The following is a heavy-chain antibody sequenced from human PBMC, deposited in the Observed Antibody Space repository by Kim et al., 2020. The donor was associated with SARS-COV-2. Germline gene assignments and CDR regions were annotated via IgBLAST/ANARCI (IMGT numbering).Heavy chain of an antibody. V-gene: IGHV3-33*05. J-gene: IGHJ4*02. D-gene: IGHD1-1*01. Sequence: GGSLRLSCAASGFTFSSYGMHWVRQAPGKGLEWVAVISYDGSNKYYADSVKGRFTISRDNSKNTLYLQMNSLRAEDTAVYYCARDRSGPFDYWGQGTLVTVSS. CDR3: ARDRSGPFDY. CDR2: ISYDGSNK. CDR1: GFTFSSYG.